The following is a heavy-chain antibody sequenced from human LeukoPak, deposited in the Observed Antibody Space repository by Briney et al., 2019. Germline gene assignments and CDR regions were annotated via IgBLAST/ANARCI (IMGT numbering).Heavy chain of an antibody. CDR3: ARSRGAGPGAYFDS. CDR2: ISSGGSNT. V-gene: IGHV3-11*03. J-gene: IGHJ4*02. CDR1: GFTFSDYC. Sequence: GGSLRLSCAASGFTFSDYCMSWIRQAPGKGLEWVSYISSGGSNTNHADSVKDRFTISRDNAKNSLYLQMNSLRADDTAVYFCARSRGAGPGAYFDSWGQGTLVIVSS. D-gene: IGHD6-19*01.